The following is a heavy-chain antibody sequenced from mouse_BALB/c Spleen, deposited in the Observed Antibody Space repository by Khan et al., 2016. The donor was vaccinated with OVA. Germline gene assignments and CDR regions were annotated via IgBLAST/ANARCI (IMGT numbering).Heavy chain of an antibody. J-gene: IGHJ3*01. CDR2: MHYIGST. Sequence: EVKLLESGPGLVKPSQSLSLTCTVTGYSITSDYAWNWIRQFPGTKLEWMGFMHYIGSTSYNPSLKSRISITRDSSKNQFFLHLNSVTSEDTATYYCARWFAYWGQGTLVTVSA. CDR1: GYSITSDYA. CDR3: ARWFAY. V-gene: IGHV3-2*02.